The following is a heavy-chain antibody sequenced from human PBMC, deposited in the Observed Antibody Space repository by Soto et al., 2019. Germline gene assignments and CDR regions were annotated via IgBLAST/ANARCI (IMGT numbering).Heavy chain of an antibody. CDR2: IRVDSST. Sequence: GGSLRLSCTASGFTFSNYAMNWVRQAPGKGLEWVSSIRVDSSTTYADSVKGRFTISRDNSKNTLYLQMNSLGAEDTAEYYCAKYMTAAGTSYWYFDLWGRGTLVTVSS. CDR3: AKYMTAAGTSYWYFDL. J-gene: IGHJ2*01. CDR1: GFTFSNYA. D-gene: IGHD6-13*01. V-gene: IGHV3-23*01.